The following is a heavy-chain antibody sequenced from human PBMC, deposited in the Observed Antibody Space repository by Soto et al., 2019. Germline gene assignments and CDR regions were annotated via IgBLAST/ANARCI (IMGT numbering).Heavy chain of an antibody. CDR2: IKQDGSEK. CDR1: GLTFSSYW. Sequence: EVQLVESGGGLVQPGGSLRLSCAASGLTFSSYWMTWVRQAPGKGLEWVANIKQDGSEKYYVDSVKGRFTISRDNAKNSLYLQMNNLRVEDTAVYYFARGEAIADAPWGQGTLVTVSS. CDR3: ARGEAIADAP. V-gene: IGHV3-7*01. J-gene: IGHJ5*02.